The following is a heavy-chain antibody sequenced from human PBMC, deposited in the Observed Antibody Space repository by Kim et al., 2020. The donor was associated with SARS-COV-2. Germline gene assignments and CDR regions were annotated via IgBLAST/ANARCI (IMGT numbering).Heavy chain of an antibody. V-gene: IGHV3-23*01. Sequence: YYADSVKGRFTISRDKSKNTLYLQMNSLRAEDTAVYYCAREVVPAAHFDYWGQGTLVTVSS. CDR3: AREVVPAAHFDY. D-gene: IGHD2-2*01. J-gene: IGHJ4*02.